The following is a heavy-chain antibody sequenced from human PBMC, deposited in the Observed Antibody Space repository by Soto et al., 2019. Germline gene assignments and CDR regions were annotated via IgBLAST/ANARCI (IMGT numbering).Heavy chain of an antibody. CDR2: IYYSGST. V-gene: IGHV4-39*01. J-gene: IGHJ4*02. Sequence: SETLSLTCIVSGDSISNDFYSWGWIRQPPGKGLEWIGSIYYSGSTFYNPSLNSRVIMSVDTSKNQFSLKMNSVTAADTAVYYCARQRFTKIVGLGEFDYWGQGTLVTVSS. CDR1: GDSISNDFYS. CDR3: ARQRFTKIVGLGEFDY. D-gene: IGHD3-22*01.